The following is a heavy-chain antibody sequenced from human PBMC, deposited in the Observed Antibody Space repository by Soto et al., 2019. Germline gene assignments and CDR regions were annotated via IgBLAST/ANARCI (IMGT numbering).Heavy chain of an antibody. J-gene: IGHJ6*02. V-gene: IGHV3-21*01. Sequence: EVQLVESGGGLVKPGGSLRLSCAASGFTFSNYSMNWVRQAPGKGRVWVASIGSGGSSSHYAASVEGRFTISRDNARNAVFLQMSSLRVENASIYYCVRGPRKDYGDYVLFYYHGMDVWGQGTTVSVSS. CDR2: IGSGGSSS. CDR1: GFTFSNYS. CDR3: VRGPRKDYGDYVLFYYHGMDV. D-gene: IGHD4-17*01.